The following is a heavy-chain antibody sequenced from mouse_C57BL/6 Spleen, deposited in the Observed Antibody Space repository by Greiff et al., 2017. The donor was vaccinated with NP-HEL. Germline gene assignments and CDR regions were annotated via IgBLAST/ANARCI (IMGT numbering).Heavy chain of an antibody. CDR3: ARSDGYYNFDY. CDR1: GYAFSSSW. J-gene: IGHJ2*01. CDR2: IYPGDGDT. Sequence: VQLQQSGPELVKPGASVKISCKASGYAFSSSWMNWVKQRPGKGLEWIGRIYPGDGDTNYNGKFKGKATLTADKSSSTAYMQLSSLTSEDSAVYFCARSDGYYNFDYWGQGTTLTVSS. D-gene: IGHD2-3*01. V-gene: IGHV1-82*01.